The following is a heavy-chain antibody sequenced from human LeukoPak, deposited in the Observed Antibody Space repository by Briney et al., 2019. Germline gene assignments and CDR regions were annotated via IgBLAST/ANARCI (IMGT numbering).Heavy chain of an antibody. D-gene: IGHD2-2*01. V-gene: IGHV3-7*03. CDR1: GFTFSSYW. J-gene: IGHJ6*04. Sequence: PGGSLRLSCAASGFTFSSYWMSWVRQAPGKGLEWVANIKQDGSEKYYVDSGKGRFTISRDNAKNSLYLQMNSLRAEDTAVYYCARGRVPAALYYYYYGMDVWGKGTTVTVSS. CDR2: IKQDGSEK. CDR3: ARGRVPAALYYYYYGMDV.